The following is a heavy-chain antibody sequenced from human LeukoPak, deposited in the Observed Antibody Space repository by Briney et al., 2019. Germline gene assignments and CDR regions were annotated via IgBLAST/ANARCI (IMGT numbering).Heavy chain of an antibody. J-gene: IGHJ4*02. CDR1: GFTFSSYG. Sequence: GGSLRLSCAASGFTFSSYGVSWVRQAPGQGLEWVSGISGSGGSTYYADSVKGRFTISRDNSKNTLYLQMNSLRVEDTAVYYCAKWGCSGGSCYPFDYWGQGTLVTVSS. CDR3: AKWGCSGGSCYPFDY. V-gene: IGHV3-23*01. D-gene: IGHD2-15*01. CDR2: ISGSGGST.